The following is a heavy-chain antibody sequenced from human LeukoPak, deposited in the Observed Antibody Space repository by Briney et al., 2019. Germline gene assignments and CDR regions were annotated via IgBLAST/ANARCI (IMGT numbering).Heavy chain of an antibody. D-gene: IGHD4-17*01. CDR2: INPNSGGT. CDR1: GYTFTGYY. CDR3: ARGASGVYTVTTSWFDP. Sequence: ASVKVSCQASGYTFTGYYMHWVRQAPGQGVEWMGWINPNSGGTNYAQKFQGRVTMTRDTSISTAYMELSRLRSDDTAVYYCARGASGVYTVTTSWFDPWGQGTLVTVSS. V-gene: IGHV1-2*02. J-gene: IGHJ5*02.